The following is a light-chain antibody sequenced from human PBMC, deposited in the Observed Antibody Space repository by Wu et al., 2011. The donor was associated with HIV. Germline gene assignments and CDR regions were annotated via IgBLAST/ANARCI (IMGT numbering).Light chain of an antibody. CDR1: QSVGTY. J-gene: IGKJ4*01. CDR2: DTS. V-gene: IGKV3-11*01. CDR3: QQRGYWGT. Sequence: ELVLTQSPATLSLSPGEKATLSCRTSQSVGTYLAWYQHKPGQAPRLLIYDTSKRATGISARFSGSGSGTDFTLTISRLEPEDFAVYYCQQRGYWGTFGGGTKVETK.